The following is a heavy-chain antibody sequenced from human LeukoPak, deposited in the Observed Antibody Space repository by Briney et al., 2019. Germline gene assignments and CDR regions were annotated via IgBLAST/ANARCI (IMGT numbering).Heavy chain of an antibody. CDR1: GLAFSRTW. V-gene: IGHV3-74*01. J-gene: IGHJ3*02. CDR2: IISDGSST. CDR3: AADGGHAFQI. Sequence: RPGGSLGLSCATSGLAFSRTWMHWVRQVPGKGPVWVSQIISDGSSTTYADSVKGRFTISRDNAKEMVYLQMNSLRVEDTAVYYCAADGGHAFQIWGRGTMVTVSS.